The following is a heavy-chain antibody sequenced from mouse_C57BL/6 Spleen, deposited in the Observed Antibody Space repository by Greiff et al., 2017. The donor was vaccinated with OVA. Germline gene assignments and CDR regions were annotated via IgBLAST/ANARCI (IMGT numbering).Heavy chain of an antibody. D-gene: IGHD1-1*01. CDR1: GYTFTDYY. J-gene: IGHJ1*03. CDR2: INPNNGGT. CDR3: ARHYCSSLYWYFDV. V-gene: IGHV1-26*01. Sequence: VQLQQSGPELVKPGASVKISCTASGYTFTDYYMNWVKQCHGKSLEWIGDINPNNGGTSYNQKFKGKATLTVDKSSSTAYMELSSLTSESSAVDYCARHYCSSLYWYFDVWGTGTTVTVSS.